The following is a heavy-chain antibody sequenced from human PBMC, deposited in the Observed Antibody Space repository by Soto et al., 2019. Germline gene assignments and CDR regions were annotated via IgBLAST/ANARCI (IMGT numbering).Heavy chain of an antibody. CDR2: TYYRSKWYN. D-gene: IGHD3-10*01. CDR3: ARESGSGSYYYYYGMDV. J-gene: IGHJ6*02. CDR1: GDSVSSNSSA. V-gene: IGHV6-1*01. Sequence: SQTLSLTCAISGDSVSSNSSAWNWISQSPSRGLEWLGRTYYRSKWYNDYAVSVKSRITINPDTSKNQFSLQLNSVTPEDTAVYYCARESGSGSYYYYYGMDVWGQGTTVTVSS.